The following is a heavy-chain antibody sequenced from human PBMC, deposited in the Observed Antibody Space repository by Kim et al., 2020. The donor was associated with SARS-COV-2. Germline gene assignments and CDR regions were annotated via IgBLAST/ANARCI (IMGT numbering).Heavy chain of an antibody. CDR2: IWYDGSNK. CDR1: GFTFSSYG. D-gene: IGHD3-9*01. J-gene: IGHJ6*02. V-gene: IGHV3-33*01. Sequence: GWSLRLSCAASGFTFSSYGMHWVRQAPGKGLEWVAVIWYDGSNKYYADSVKGRFTISRDNSKNTLYLQMNSLRAEDTAVYYCARAWGYYDILTGYPYYYGMDVWGQGTTVTVSS. CDR3: ARAWGYYDILTGYPYYYGMDV.